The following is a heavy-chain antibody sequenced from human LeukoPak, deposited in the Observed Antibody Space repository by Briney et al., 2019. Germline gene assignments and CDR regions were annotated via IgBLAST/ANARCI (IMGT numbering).Heavy chain of an antibody. CDR2: IYHSGST. CDR3: ARVEQQLVKNWFDP. Sequence: SETLSLTCTVSGGSISSYYWSWIRQPAGKGLEWIGSIYHSGSTYYNPSLKSRVTISVDTSKNQFSLKLSSVTAADTAVYYCARVEQQLVKNWFDPWGQGTLVTVSS. D-gene: IGHD6-13*01. J-gene: IGHJ5*02. V-gene: IGHV4-4*07. CDR1: GGSISSYY.